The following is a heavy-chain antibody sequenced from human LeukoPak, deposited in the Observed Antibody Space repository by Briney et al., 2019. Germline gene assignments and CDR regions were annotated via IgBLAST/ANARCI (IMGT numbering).Heavy chain of an antibody. CDR3: ARDLDLQLSGAFDI. J-gene: IGHJ3*02. D-gene: IGHD2/OR15-2a*01. CDR2: IYYSGST. CDR1: GGSISSGGYY. Sequence: SETLSLTCTVSGGSISSGGYYWSWIRQHPGKGLEWIGYIYYSGSTYYNPSLKSRVTISVDTSKNQFSLRLSSVTAADTAVYYCARDLDLQLSGAFDIWGQGTMVTVSS. V-gene: IGHV4-31*03.